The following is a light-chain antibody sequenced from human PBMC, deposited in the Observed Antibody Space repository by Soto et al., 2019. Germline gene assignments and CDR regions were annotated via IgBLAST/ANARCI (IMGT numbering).Light chain of an antibody. Sequence: QSALTQPACVSGSPGQSITISCTGTSSDVGSYNLVSWYQQHPGKAPKLMIYEGSKRPSGVSNRFSGSKSGNTASLTISGLQAEDEADYYCCSYAGSSTHYVFGTGTKVTVL. CDR2: EGS. J-gene: IGLJ1*01. CDR1: SSDVGSYNL. V-gene: IGLV2-23*01. CDR3: CSYAGSSTHYV.